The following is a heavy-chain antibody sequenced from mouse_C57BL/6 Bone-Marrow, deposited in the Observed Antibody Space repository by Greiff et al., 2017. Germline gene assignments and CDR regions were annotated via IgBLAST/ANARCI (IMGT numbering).Heavy chain of an antibody. Sequence: EVKLVESGGGLVQPGESLKLSCESNEYEFPSHDMSWVRKTPEKRLELVAAINSDGGSTYYPDTMERRFIISRANTKKPLYLQMSSLRSEDTALYDCARRGSNAYGYFDVWGTGTTVTVSS. CDR3: ARRGSNAYGYFDV. CDR2: INSDGGST. V-gene: IGHV5-2*01. D-gene: IGHD1-1*01. CDR1: EYEFPSHD. J-gene: IGHJ1*03.